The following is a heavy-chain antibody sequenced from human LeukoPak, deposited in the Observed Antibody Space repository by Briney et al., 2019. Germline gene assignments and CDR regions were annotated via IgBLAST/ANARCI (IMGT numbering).Heavy chain of an antibody. D-gene: IGHD6-13*01. V-gene: IGHV3-7*01. CDR1: GFTFSTYW. J-gene: IGHJ4*02. Sequence: PGGSPRLSCAASGFTFSTYWMSWVRQAPGKGLEWVANIKQDGSEKYYVDSVKGRFTMSRDNAKNSLYLQMNNLRVDDTGVYFCAKGGERSSSSSDYWGQGTLVTVSS. CDR3: AKGGERSSSSSDY. CDR2: IKQDGSEK.